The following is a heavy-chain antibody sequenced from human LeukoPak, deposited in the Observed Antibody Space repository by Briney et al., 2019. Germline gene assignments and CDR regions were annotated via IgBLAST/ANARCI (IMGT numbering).Heavy chain of an antibody. J-gene: IGHJ4*02. CDR3: ARHDRIIASPLV. CDR1: GDSVSSNSAA. Sequence: SQTLSLTCAISGDSVSSNSAAWNWIRQSPSRGLEWLGRTYYRSKWYNDYAVSVKSRITINPDTSKNQFSLKLSSVTAADTAVYYCARHDRIIASPLVWGQGMLVTVSS. V-gene: IGHV6-1*01. CDR2: TYYRSKWYN. D-gene: IGHD6-13*01.